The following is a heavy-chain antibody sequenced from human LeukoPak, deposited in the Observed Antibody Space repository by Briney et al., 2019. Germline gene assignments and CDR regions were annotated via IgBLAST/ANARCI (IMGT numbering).Heavy chain of an antibody. CDR1: GFTSEDYA. V-gene: IGHV3-9*02. CDR2: ISLNGGSI. D-gene: IGHD1-7*01. CDR3: AKGWNYDASVGHFDH. J-gene: IGHJ4*02. Sequence: GRSLRLSCAASGFTSEDYAMRCVRQVPGKGLGWVSGISLNGGSIGYADSVRGRLTTSRDNAKNFLYLQMNSLRAEHMALYYCAKGWNYDASVGHFDHWGQETLLTVPS.